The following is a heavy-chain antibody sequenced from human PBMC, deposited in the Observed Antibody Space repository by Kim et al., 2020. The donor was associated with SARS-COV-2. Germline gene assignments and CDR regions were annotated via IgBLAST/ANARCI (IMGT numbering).Heavy chain of an antibody. Sequence: NPALKSRVTISVDTSKNQFALKLSSVTAADTAVYYCARRTVTTIRSWFDPWGQGTLVTVSS. J-gene: IGHJ5*02. D-gene: IGHD4-17*01. V-gene: IGHV4-4*09. CDR3: ARRTVTTIRSWFDP.